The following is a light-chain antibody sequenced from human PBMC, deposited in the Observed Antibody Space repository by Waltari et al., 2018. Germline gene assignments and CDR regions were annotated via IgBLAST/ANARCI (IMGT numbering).Light chain of an antibody. V-gene: IGLV2-14*01. J-gene: IGLJ1*01. CDR2: ELT. Sequence: QSALTHPASVSGSPGQSITVSCTGTSSDVGGYNYVSWYQLHPGKAPKLIIYELTNRPSGISNRFSGSKSGNTASLTISGLQTEDEADYYCSSYTTTSTYVFGSGTKVTVL. CDR3: SSYTTTSTYV. CDR1: SSDVGGYNY.